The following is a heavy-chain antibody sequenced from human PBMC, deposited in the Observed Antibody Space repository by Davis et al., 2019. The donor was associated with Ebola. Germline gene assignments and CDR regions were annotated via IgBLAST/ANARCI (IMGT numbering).Heavy chain of an antibody. CDR2: IKEDGSEK. D-gene: IGHD3-10*01. V-gene: IGHV3-7*03. CDR1: GFTFSRYW. CDR3: ARLRYSDY. Sequence: GESLKISCAASGFTFSRYWMTWVRQAPGKGLEWVANIKEDGSEKDYVDSVKGRFTISRDNAKNSLYLQMDSLRAEDTAVYYCARLRYSDYWGQGTLVTVSS. J-gene: IGHJ4*02.